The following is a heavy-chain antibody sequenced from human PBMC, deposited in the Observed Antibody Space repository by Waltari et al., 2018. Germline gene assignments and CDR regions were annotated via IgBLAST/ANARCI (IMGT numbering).Heavy chain of an antibody. V-gene: IGHV3-13*01. CDR3: ARGEYSSLPGAAGKIDY. Sequence: EVQLVESGGGLVQPGRSLRLSCAASGFTFSSYDMHWVRQATGKGLEWVSAIGTAGDTYYPGSVKGRFTISRENAKNSLYLQMNSLRAGDTAVYYCARGEYSSLPGAAGKIDYWGQGTLVTVSS. D-gene: IGHD6-6*01. CDR2: IGTAGDT. CDR1: GFTFSSYD. J-gene: IGHJ4*02.